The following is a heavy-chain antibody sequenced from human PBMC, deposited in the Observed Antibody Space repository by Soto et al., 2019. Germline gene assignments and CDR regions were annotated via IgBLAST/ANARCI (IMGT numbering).Heavy chain of an antibody. CDR2: IWYDGSNK. D-gene: IGHD3-22*01. V-gene: IGHV3-33*01. CDR1: GFTFSSYG. Sequence: QVQLVESGGGVVQPGRSLRLSCAASGFTFSSYGMHWVRQAPGKGLELVAVIWYDGSNKYYADSVKGRFTISRDNSKNTLYLQMNSLRAEDTAVYYCARDQTYDSSGYLFDYWGQGTLVTVSS. J-gene: IGHJ4*02. CDR3: ARDQTYDSSGYLFDY.